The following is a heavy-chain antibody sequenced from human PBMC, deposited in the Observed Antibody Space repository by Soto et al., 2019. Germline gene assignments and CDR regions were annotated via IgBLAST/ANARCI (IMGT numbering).Heavy chain of an antibody. V-gene: IGHV3-11*05. CDR3: ARGRGAAAAYFDF. D-gene: IGHD6-13*01. CDR2: ISSSTSHT. J-gene: IGHJ4*02. Sequence: QVQLVESGGGLVKPGGSLRLSCAVSGFTFSDYYMTWIRQAPWKGLEWVSYISSSTSHTNYADSVKGRFTISRDNAKNSLFLQMNSLRAEDTAVYYCARGRGAAAAYFDFWGQGTLVTVSS. CDR1: GFTFSDYY.